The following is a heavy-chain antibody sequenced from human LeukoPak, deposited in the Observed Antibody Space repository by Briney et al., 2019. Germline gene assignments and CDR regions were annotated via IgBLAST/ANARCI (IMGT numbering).Heavy chain of an antibody. D-gene: IGHD3-10*01. CDR2: IRGNAGTT. CDR3: AKPRDYYGPFAY. Sequence: GGSQRLSCAASGFIFSNYGMSWVRQAPGKGLEWVSAIRGNAGTTYYADSVKGRFTIFRDNYKNTLYLQMNSLRAEDTAVYYCAKPRDYYGPFAYWGQGTLVTVSS. V-gene: IGHV3-23*01. J-gene: IGHJ4*02. CDR1: GFIFSNYG.